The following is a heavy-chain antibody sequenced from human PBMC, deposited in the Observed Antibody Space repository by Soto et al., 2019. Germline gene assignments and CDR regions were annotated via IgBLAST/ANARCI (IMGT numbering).Heavy chain of an antibody. CDR2: IKSKTDGGTT. Sequence: LGGSLRLSCAASGFTFSNAWMSWVRQAPGKGLEWVGRIKSKTDGGTTDYAAPVKGRFTISRDDSKNTLYLQMNSLKTEDTAVYYCTTDLFSSSWFLDAFDIWGQGTMVTVSS. D-gene: IGHD6-13*01. CDR3: TTDLFSSSWFLDAFDI. CDR1: GFTFSNAW. V-gene: IGHV3-15*01. J-gene: IGHJ3*02.